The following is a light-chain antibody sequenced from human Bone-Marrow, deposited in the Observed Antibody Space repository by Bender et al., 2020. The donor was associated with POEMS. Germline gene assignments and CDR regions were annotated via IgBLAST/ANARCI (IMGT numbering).Light chain of an antibody. CDR2: DST. CDR1: SSNIGAGYD. J-gene: IGLJ1*01. V-gene: IGLV1-40*01. Sequence: QPPSVSGAPGQRVTISCTGSSSNIGAGYDVHWYQQVPRTAPKVVIYDSTSRPSGVPDRFSGSKSGTSASLAITGLQAEDEADFYCQSYDSSLSVYVFGTGTKVTVL. CDR3: QSYDSSLSVYV.